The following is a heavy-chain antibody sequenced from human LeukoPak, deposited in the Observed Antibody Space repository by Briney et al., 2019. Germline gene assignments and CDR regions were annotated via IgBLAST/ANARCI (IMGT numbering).Heavy chain of an antibody. J-gene: IGHJ3*02. D-gene: IGHD3-10*01. CDR1: GFTFTDYY. CDR2: MNPNSGNT. Sequence: GASVKVSCESSGFTFTDYYFHWVRQATGQGLEWMGWMNPNSGNTGYAQKFQGRVTMTRNTSISTAYMELSSLRSEDTAVYYCARLTRGEDRGVRYAFDIWGQGTMVTVSS. CDR3: ARLTRGEDRGVRYAFDI. V-gene: IGHV1-8*02.